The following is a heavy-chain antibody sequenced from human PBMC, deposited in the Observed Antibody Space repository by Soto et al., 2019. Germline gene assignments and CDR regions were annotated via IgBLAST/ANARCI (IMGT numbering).Heavy chain of an antibody. Sequence: PGGSLRLSCAASGFTFSNAWMNWVRQAPGKGLEWVGRIKSKTDGGTTDYAAPVKGRFTISRDDSKNTLYLQMNSLKTEDTAVYYCTTSPDYGDYTNWFDPWGQGTLVTVSS. CDR3: TTSPDYGDYTNWFDP. CDR2: IKSKTDGGTT. D-gene: IGHD4-17*01. CDR1: GFTFSNAW. J-gene: IGHJ5*02. V-gene: IGHV3-15*07.